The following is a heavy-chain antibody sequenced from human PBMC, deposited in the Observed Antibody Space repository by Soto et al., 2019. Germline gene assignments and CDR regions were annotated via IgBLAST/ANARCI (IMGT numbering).Heavy chain of an antibody. CDR2: ISWDGGST. V-gene: IGHV3-43D*03. Sequence: GGSLRLSCAASGFTFDDYAMHWVRQAPGKGLEWVSLISWDGGSTYYADSVKGRFTISRDNSKNSLYLQMNSLRAEDTALYYGAKDVPRGRSGSYYYYYYGMDVWGQGTTVTVSS. CDR3: AKDVPRGRSGSYYYYYYGMDV. D-gene: IGHD1-26*01. J-gene: IGHJ6*02. CDR1: GFTFDDYA.